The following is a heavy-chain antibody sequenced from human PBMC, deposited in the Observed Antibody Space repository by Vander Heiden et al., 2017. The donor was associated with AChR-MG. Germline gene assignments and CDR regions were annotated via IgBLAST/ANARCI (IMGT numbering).Heavy chain of an antibody. J-gene: IGHJ2*01. V-gene: IGHV4-39*01. CDR2: IYYSGRT. CDR1: GASISSSSDD. CDR3: ARPPHDSGYYGYWFFDL. D-gene: IGHD3-22*01. Sequence: QLQLQESGPGLVTPSETLSLTCTVPGASISSSSDDWGWVGKPAGKGVEWIGSIYYSGRTYCNPSLKSRVTISVDTSKNQISLKLSCVTAADTAVYYCARPPHDSGYYGYWFFDLWGRGTLVTVSS.